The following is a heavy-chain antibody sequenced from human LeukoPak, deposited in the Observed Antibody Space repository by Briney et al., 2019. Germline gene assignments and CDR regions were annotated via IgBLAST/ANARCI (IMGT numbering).Heavy chain of an antibody. D-gene: IGHD1-14*01. V-gene: IGHV1-2*02. CDR3: ARANQNYFDS. CDR2: IIPNNGGT. CDR1: GYTFTGYY. J-gene: IGHJ4*02. Sequence: ASVKVSCKASGYTFTGYYMHWVRQAPGQGLEWMGWIIPNNGGTNYAQKFQGRVTMTRDTSINTAFMEVGRLGSDDTAIYYCARANQNYFDSWGQGTLVTVSA.